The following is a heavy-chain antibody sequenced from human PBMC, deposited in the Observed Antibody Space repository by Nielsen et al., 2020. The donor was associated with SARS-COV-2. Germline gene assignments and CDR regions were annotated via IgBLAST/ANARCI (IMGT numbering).Heavy chain of an antibody. CDR1: GFTFSSYS. V-gene: IGHV3-21*01. J-gene: IGHJ4*02. Sequence: GESLKISCAASGFTFSSYSMNWVRQAPGKELEWVSSISSSSSYIYYADSVKGRFTISRDNAKNSLYLQMNSLRAEDTAVYYCARGDYDILTGYYILYYFDYWGQGTLVTVSS. CDR2: ISSSSSYI. CDR3: ARGDYDILTGYYILYYFDY. D-gene: IGHD3-9*01.